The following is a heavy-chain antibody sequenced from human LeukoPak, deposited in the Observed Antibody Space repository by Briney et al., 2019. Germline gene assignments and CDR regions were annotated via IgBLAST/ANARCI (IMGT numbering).Heavy chain of an antibody. Sequence: PSGTLSLTCAVSGGSISSSWWSWVRQPPGKGLEWIGEIFHSGSTNYNPSLKSRVTISVDTSKSQFSLKLTSVTAADTAVYYCARDGPVKWGQGTLVTVS. CDR1: GGSISSSW. CDR3: ARDGPVK. J-gene: IGHJ4*02. CDR2: IFHSGST. D-gene: IGHD3-22*01. V-gene: IGHV4-4*02.